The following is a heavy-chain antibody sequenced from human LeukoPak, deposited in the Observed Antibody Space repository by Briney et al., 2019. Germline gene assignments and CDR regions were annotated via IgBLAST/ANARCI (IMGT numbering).Heavy chain of an antibody. V-gene: IGHV1-24*01. J-gene: IGHJ6*02. Sequence: ASVKVSCKVSGYTLTELSMHWVRQAPGKGLEWMGGFDPEDGETIYAQKFQGRVTMTEDTSTDTAYMELSSLRSEDTAVYYCATGQQQLVMGVGHYGMDVWGQGTTVTVSS. CDR1: GYTLTELS. CDR2: FDPEDGET. D-gene: IGHD6-13*01. CDR3: ATGQQQLVMGVGHYGMDV.